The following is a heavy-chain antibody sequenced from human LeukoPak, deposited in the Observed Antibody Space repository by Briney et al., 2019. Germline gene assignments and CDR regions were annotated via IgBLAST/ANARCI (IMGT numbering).Heavy chain of an antibody. Sequence: ASVKVSCKASVYTFTGYYMHWVRQAPGQGLEWMGWINPNSGGTNYAQKFQGRVTMTRDTSISTAYMELSRLRSDDTAVYYCAREYSGSYFGWVYFDYWGQGTLVTVSS. D-gene: IGHD1-26*01. J-gene: IGHJ4*02. V-gene: IGHV1-2*02. CDR1: VYTFTGYY. CDR2: INPNSGGT. CDR3: AREYSGSYFGWVYFDY.